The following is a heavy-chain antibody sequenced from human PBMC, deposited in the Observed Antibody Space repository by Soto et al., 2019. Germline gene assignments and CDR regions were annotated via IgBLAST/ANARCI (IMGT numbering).Heavy chain of an antibody. CDR3: ARHTSGIAVAGVYYYYGMDV. CDR2: IDPSDSYT. J-gene: IGHJ6*02. Sequence: GESLKISCKGSGYSFTSYWISWVRQMPGKGLEWMGRIDPSDSYTNYSPSFQGHVTISADKSISTAYLQWSSLKASDTAMYYCARHTSGIAVAGVYYYYGMDVGGQGTTVTVSS. CDR1: GYSFTSYW. V-gene: IGHV5-10-1*01. D-gene: IGHD6-19*01.